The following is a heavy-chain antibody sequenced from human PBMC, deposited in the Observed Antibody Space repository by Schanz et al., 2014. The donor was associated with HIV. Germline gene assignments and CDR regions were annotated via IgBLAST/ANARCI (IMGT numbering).Heavy chain of an antibody. CDR1: GESFSGYY. Sequence: QVRLQQWGAGLLKPSGTLSLTCTVYGESFSGYYWTWIRQPPGKGLGWIGEVNHGGTTNYSPSLKSRVTISVDPSRNQFSLRLNSVTAADTAMYYCARQQLWPSGVFDSWGQGTLVTVSS. CDR2: VNHGGTT. J-gene: IGHJ4*02. D-gene: IGHD5-18*01. CDR3: ARQQLWPSGVFDS. V-gene: IGHV4-34*01.